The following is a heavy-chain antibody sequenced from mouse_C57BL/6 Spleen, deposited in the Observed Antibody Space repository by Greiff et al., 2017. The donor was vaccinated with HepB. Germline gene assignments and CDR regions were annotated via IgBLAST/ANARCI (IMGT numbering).Heavy chain of an antibody. D-gene: IGHD1-1*01. V-gene: IGHV1-59*01. CDR2: IDPSDSYT. CDR1: GYTFTSYW. CDR3: ARWGTTVVAPYAMDY. Sequence: QVQLQQPGAELVRPGTSVKLSCKASGYTFTSYWMHWVKQRPGQGLEWIGVIDPSDSYTNYNQKFKGKATFTVDTSSSTAYMQLSSLTSEDSAVYYGARWGTTVVAPYAMDYWGQGTSVTVSS. J-gene: IGHJ4*01.